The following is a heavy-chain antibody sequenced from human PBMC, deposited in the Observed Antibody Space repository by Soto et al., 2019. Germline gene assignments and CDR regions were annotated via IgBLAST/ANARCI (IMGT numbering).Heavy chain of an antibody. J-gene: IGHJ3*01. Sequence: EVQLLESGGGLVQPGGSLRLSCEASGFTVRDYAMSWVRQAPGKGPEWVSSITGGGGSTYYADSVKGRFTISRDNSKNTLDLQMNSRRVEDTAVSSCAAWCSWRWGQGTMVTVSS. V-gene: IGHV3-23*01. CDR3: AAWCSWR. CDR1: GFTVRDYA. CDR2: ITGGGGST. D-gene: IGHD2-8*02.